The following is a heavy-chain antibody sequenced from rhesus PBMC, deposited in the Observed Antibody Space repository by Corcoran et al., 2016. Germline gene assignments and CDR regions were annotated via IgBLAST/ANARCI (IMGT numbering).Heavy chain of an antibody. J-gene: IGHJ4*01. Sequence: QVQLQESGPGVVKPSETLSLTCAVSGGSISGYYLWSWIRQPPGKGLEWIGYTYGGSGSTSYNPSLKIRVIISIDTSKNQFSLKLSSVTAADTAVYYCARRTRYNWNDGDYWGQGVLVTVSS. D-gene: IGHD1-7*02. CDR2: TYGGSGST. V-gene: IGHV4-143*01. CDR1: GGSISGYYL. CDR3: ARRTRYNWNDGDY.